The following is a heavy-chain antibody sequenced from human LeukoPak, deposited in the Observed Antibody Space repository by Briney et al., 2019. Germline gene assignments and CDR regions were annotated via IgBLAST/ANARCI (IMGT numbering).Heavy chain of an antibody. D-gene: IGHD3-22*01. Sequence: SETLSLTCAVYGGSFSGYYWSWIRQPPGKGLEWIGYIYHSGSTYYNPSLKSRVTISVDRSKNQFSLKLSSVTAADTAVYYCAREGVDYYDSSGYIDYWGQGTLVTVSS. CDR3: AREGVDYYDSSGYIDY. CDR2: IYHSGST. CDR1: GGSFSGYY. V-gene: IGHV4-34*01. J-gene: IGHJ4*02.